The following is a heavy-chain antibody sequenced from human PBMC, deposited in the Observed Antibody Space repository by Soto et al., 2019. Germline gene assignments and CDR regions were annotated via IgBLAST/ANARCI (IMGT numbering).Heavy chain of an antibody. Sequence: GGSLRLSCAASGFTFSSYAMSWVRQAPGKGLEWVSAISGSGGSTYYADSVKGRFTISRDNSKNTLYLQMNSLRAEDTAVYYCAKXSAYYYDSSGYYRPLDYWGQGTLVTVSS. J-gene: IGHJ4*02. V-gene: IGHV3-23*01. CDR1: GFTFSSYA. CDR3: AKXSAYYYDSSGYYRPLDY. CDR2: ISGSGGST. D-gene: IGHD3-22*01.